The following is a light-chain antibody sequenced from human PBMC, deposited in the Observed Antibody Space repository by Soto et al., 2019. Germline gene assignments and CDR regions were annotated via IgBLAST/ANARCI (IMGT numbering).Light chain of an antibody. CDR3: QQYDNWPWT. V-gene: IGKV3-15*01. CDR2: GAS. CDR1: QSLSSY. J-gene: IGKJ1*01. Sequence: EVVMAQSPATLSVSPGERATLSCRGSQSLSSYLAWYQQKPGQAPRLLIYGASTRATGIPARFSGSGSETEFTLTISSLQPEDFAVYYCQQYDNWPWTFGQGTKVDIK.